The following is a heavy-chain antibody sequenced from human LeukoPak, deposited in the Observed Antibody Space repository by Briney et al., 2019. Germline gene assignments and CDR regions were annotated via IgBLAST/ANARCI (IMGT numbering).Heavy chain of an antibody. Sequence: SETLSLTCAVYGGSFSGYYWSWIRQPPGKGLEWIGEINHSGSTNYNPSLKSRVTISVDTSKNQFSLKLSSVTAADTAVCYCARGYSYGYPNYWGQGTLVTVSS. D-gene: IGHD5-18*01. CDR3: ARGYSYGYPNY. CDR1: GGSFSGYY. V-gene: IGHV4-34*01. J-gene: IGHJ4*02. CDR2: INHSGST.